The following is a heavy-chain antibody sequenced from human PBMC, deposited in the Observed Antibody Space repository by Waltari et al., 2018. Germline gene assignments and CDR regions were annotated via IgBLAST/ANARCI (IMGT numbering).Heavy chain of an antibody. CDR3: ARVTGWSPFDF. J-gene: IGHJ4*02. D-gene: IGHD6-19*01. CDR1: GFTFSNYW. CDR2: ISTDGSST. Sequence: EVQLVASGGGLVQPGGSLTLSCAASGFTFSNYWIHWVRKAPGKGLVWVSLISTDGSSTSYADSVKGRFTVSRDNAKNTLYLQMNSLRVEDTGLYYCARVTGWSPFDFWGQGTLVTVSS. V-gene: IGHV3-74*01.